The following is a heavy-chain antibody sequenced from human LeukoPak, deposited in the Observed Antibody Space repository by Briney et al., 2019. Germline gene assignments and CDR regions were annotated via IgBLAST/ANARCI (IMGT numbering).Heavy chain of an antibody. Sequence: GGSLRLSCAASGFTFSSYAMHWVRQAPGKGLEWVAVISYDGSNKYYADSVKGRFTISRDKSKNTLYLQMNSLRVEDTAEYYCAKAKGSGLNYYFDYWGQGTLVTVSS. D-gene: IGHD6-19*01. CDR2: ISYDGSNK. CDR1: GFTFSSYA. V-gene: IGHV3-30-3*01. CDR3: AKAKGSGLNYYFDY. J-gene: IGHJ4*02.